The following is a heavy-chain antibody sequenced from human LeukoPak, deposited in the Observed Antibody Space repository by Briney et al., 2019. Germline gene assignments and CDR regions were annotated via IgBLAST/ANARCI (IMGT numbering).Heavy chain of an antibody. CDR1: GFTFSSYG. D-gene: IGHD4-17*01. CDR3: AKDRATVTYYYYYGMDV. CDR2: ISYDGSNK. V-gene: IGHV3-30*18. J-gene: IGHJ6*02. Sequence: PGRSLRLSCAASGFTFSSYGMHWVRQAPGEGLEWVAVISYDGSNKYYADSVKGRFTISRDNSKNTLYLQMNSLRAEDTAVYYCAKDRATVTYYYYYGMDVWGQGTTVTVSS.